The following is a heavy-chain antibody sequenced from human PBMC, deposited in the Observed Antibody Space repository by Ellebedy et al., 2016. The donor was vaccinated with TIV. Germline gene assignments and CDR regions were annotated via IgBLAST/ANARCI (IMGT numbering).Heavy chain of an antibody. CDR1: GFTFSAYV. Sequence: PGGSLRLSCATSGFTFSAYVMAWVRQIPGKGLEWVSAMSEYDGRTFYADSVKGRFTISRDNSRDTLFLQMNSLRAEDTAVYYCTKRAEGWGFFDYWGQGILVTFSS. D-gene: IGHD3-16*01. CDR3: TKRAEGWGFFDY. V-gene: IGHV3-23*01. CDR2: MSEYDGRT. J-gene: IGHJ4*02.